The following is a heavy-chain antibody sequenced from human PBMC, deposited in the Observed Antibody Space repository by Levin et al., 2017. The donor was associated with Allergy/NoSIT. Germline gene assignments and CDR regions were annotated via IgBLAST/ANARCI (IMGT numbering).Heavy chain of an antibody. CDR3: ARDTGYCSTTNCYGVRDY. Sequence: GESLKISCKASGYIFTSYAMSWVRQAPGQGLEWMGWISTSTENPTYAQDFTGRFVFSLDTSVSTAYLQISALKAEDTAVYYCARDTGYCSTTNCYGVRDYWGQGTLVTVSS. V-gene: IGHV7-4-1*02. D-gene: IGHD2-2*01. CDR1: GYIFTSYA. J-gene: IGHJ4*02. CDR2: ISTSTENP.